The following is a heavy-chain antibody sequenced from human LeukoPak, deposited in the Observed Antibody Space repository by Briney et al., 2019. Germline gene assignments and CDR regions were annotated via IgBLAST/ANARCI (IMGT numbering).Heavy chain of an antibody. CDR2: IKEDGSEI. CDR3: ARDRGYSSFDY. Sequence: PGGSLRLSCAVSAFTFSSYWMSWVRQAPGKGLEWVANIKEDGSEINYVDSVKGRFTISRDNAKNSLYLQMNSLRIEDTAVYYCARDRGYSSFDYWGQGTLVTVSS. CDR1: AFTFSSYW. V-gene: IGHV3-7*01. D-gene: IGHD4-23*01. J-gene: IGHJ4*02.